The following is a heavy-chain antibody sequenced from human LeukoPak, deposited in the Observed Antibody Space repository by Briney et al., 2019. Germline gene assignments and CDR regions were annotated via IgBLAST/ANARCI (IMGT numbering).Heavy chain of an antibody. D-gene: IGHD6-13*01. CDR2: INPSGGST. CDR3: ARDIAAAGTRWAFDY. J-gene: IGHJ4*02. V-gene: IGHV1-46*01. Sequence: ASVKVSCKASGYTFTSYYMHWVRQAPGQGLEWMGIINPSGGSTSYAQKFQGRVTMTRDTSTSTVYMELSSLRSEDTAVYYCARDIAAAGTRWAFDYWGRGTLVTVSS. CDR1: GYTFTSYY.